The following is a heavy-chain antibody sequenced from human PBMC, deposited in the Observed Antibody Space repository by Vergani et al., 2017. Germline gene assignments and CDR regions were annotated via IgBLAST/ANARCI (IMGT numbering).Heavy chain of an antibody. Sequence: QVQLQQWGAGLLKPSETLSLTCAVYGGSFSGYYWSWIRQPPGKGLEWIGEINHSGSTNYNPSLTSRVTISVDTSKNQFSLKLSSVTAADTAVYYCARDLYYDFWSGHGGYPYWGQGTLVTVSS. CDR3: ARDLYYDFWSGHGGYPY. CDR2: INHSGST. J-gene: IGHJ4*02. CDR1: GGSFSGYY. D-gene: IGHD3-3*01. V-gene: IGHV4-34*01.